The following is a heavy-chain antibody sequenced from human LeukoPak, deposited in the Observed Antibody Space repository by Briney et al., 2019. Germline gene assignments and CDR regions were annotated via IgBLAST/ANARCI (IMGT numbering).Heavy chain of an antibody. CDR1: GYTFTGYY. CDR3: ARQGCSSTSCYNYYYYGMDV. V-gene: IGHV1-2*02. J-gene: IGHJ6*02. Sequence: ASVKVSCKASGYTFTGYYMHWVRQAPGQGPEWMGWINPNSGGTNYAQKFQGRVTMTRDTSISTAYMELSRLRSDDTAVYYCARQGCSSTSCYNYYYYGMDVWGQGTTVTVSS. CDR2: INPNSGGT. D-gene: IGHD2-2*01.